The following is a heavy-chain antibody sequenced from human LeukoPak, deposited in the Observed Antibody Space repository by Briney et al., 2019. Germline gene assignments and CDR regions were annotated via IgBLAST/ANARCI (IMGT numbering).Heavy chain of an antibody. Sequence: ASVTVSCKASGYTFTSYYMHWVRQAPGQGLEWMGIINPSGGSTSYAQKFQGRVTMTRDTSTSTVYMELSSLRSEDTAVYYCARDLRGKGASAAFDIWGQGTMVTVSS. CDR1: GYTFTSYY. CDR3: ARDLRGKGASAAFDI. V-gene: IGHV1-46*01. CDR2: INPSGGST. D-gene: IGHD6-13*01. J-gene: IGHJ3*02.